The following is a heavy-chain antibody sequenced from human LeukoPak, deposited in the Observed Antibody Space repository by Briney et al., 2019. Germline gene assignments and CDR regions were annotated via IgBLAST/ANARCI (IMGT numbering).Heavy chain of an antibody. CDR3: AREDYYDSSGWYYFDY. V-gene: IGHV4-39*07. J-gene: IGHJ4*02. Sequence: SETLSLTCTVSGDSINYNSYYWGWIRQPPGKGLEWIGSIYYSGSTYYNPSLKSRVTISVDTSKNQFSLKLSSVTAADTAVYYCAREDYYDSSGWYYFDYWGQGTLVTVSS. CDR2: IYYSGST. CDR1: GDSINYNSYY. D-gene: IGHD3-22*01.